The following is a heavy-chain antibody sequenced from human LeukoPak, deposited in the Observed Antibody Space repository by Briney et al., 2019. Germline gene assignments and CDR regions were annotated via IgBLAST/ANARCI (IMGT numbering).Heavy chain of an antibody. Sequence: SETLSLTCTVSGGSISSYYWSWIRQPPGKGLEWIGYIYYSGSTNYNPSLKSRVTISVDTSKNQFSLKLSSVTAADTAVYYCARGPTGSRRYFDYWGQGILVTVSS. CDR1: GGSISSYY. D-gene: IGHD3-10*01. V-gene: IGHV4-59*12. CDR2: IYYSGST. J-gene: IGHJ4*02. CDR3: ARGPTGSRRYFDY.